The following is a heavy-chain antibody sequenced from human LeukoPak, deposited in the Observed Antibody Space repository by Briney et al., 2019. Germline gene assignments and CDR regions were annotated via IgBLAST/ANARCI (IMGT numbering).Heavy chain of an antibody. J-gene: IGHJ5*02. CDR2: ISSSGSTI. V-gene: IGHV3-48*03. CDR3: ARSGRVLNWFDP. D-gene: IGHD3-10*01. Sequence: GGSLRLSCAASGFTFSSYEMNWVRQAPGKGLEWVSYISSSGSTIYHADSVKGRFTISRDNAKNSLYLQMNSLRAEDTAVYYCARSGRVLNWFDPWGQGTLVTVSS. CDR1: GFTFSSYE.